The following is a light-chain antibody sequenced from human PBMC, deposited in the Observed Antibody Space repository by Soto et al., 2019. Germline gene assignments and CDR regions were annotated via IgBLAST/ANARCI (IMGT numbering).Light chain of an antibody. J-gene: IGKJ1*01. CDR2: DAS. CDR1: QSISSW. Sequence: DIQMTQSPSTLSASVGDRVTITCRPSQSISSWLAWYQQKPGKAPKLLIYDASSLESGVPSRFSGSGSGTEFTLTIISLQPDDFATYYCQQYNSYSGTFGQGTKVDIK. CDR3: QQYNSYSGT. V-gene: IGKV1-5*01.